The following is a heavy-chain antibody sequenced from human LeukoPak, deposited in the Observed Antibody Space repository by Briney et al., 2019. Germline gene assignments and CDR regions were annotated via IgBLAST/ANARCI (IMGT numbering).Heavy chain of an antibody. CDR3: ARYGHDSSLRN. V-gene: IGHV4-30-2*01. CDR1: GGSISSGAYY. J-gene: IGHJ4*02. D-gene: IGHD5/OR15-5a*01. CDR2: IYHSGTT. Sequence: SQTLSLTCTVSGGSISSGAYYWSWIRQPPGKGLEWIGYIYHSGTTYYNPSLKSRVTISVDRSKNQFSLNLSSVTAADTAVYYCARYGHDSSLRNWGQGTLVTVSS.